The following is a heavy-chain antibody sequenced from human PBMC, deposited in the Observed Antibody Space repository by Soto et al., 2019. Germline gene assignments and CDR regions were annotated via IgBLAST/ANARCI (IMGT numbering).Heavy chain of an antibody. CDR3: ARESSSSTFYHGMDV. V-gene: IGHV6-1*01. J-gene: IGHJ6*02. CDR2: TYYRSKWYN. CDR1: GDSVSSNSAT. D-gene: IGHD6-6*01. Sequence: SQTLSLPCAISGDSVSSNSATWNWIRQSPSRGLEWLGRTYYRSKWYNDYAVSMKGRITINPDTSKNQFSLQLISVTPEDTAVYYCARESSSSTFYHGMDVWDQGTTVTVSS.